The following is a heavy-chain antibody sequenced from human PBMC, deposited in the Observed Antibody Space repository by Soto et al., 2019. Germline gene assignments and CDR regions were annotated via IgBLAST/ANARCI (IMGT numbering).Heavy chain of an antibody. CDR3: ARASGKRGYSYGTDY. Sequence: QVQLVQSGAEVKKPGSSVKVSCKASGGTFSSYTISWVRQAPGQGLEWMGRIIPILGIANYAQKFQGRVTITADKSTSTAYMELSSLRSEDTAVYYCARASGKRGYSYGTDYWGQGTLVTVSS. CDR1: GGTFSSYT. CDR2: IIPILGIA. V-gene: IGHV1-69*02. D-gene: IGHD5-18*01. J-gene: IGHJ4*02.